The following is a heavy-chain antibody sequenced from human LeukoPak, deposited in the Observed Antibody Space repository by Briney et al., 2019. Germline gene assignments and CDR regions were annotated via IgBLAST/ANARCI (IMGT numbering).Heavy chain of an antibody. D-gene: IGHD3-16*02. CDR3: AKRGVVIRVILVGFHKEAYYFDS. V-gene: IGHV3-23*01. J-gene: IGHJ4*02. Sequence: GGSLRLSCRVSGITLSNYGMSWVRQAPGKGLEWVAGISGSGGSTNYADSVKGRFTISRDNPKNTLYLQMTSLRAEDTAVYFCAKRGVVIRVILVGFHKEAYYFDSWGQGALVTDSS. CDR2: ISGSGGST. CDR1: GITLSNYG.